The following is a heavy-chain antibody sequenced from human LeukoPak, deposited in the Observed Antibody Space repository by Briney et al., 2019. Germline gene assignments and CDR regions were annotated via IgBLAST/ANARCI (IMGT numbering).Heavy chain of an antibody. D-gene: IGHD3-22*01. CDR1: GYTFTSCG. V-gene: IGHV1-18*01. Sequence: ASVKVSCKASGYTFTSCGISWVRQAPGQGLEWMGWIGAYNGNTNYAQKLQGRVTMTTDTSTSTAYMELRSLRSDDTAVYYCARDQGYYYDSSGYADYWGQGTLVTVSS. J-gene: IGHJ4*02. CDR3: ARDQGYYYDSSGYADY. CDR2: IGAYNGNT.